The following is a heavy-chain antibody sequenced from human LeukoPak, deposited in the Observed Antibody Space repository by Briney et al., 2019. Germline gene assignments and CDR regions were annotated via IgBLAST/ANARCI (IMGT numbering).Heavy chain of an antibody. CDR1: GYSINSVYY. J-gene: IGHJ4*02. Sequence: PSETLSLTCTVSGYSINSVYYWGLIRQPPEKGLGWIGSIHHSWTTYYNPLPKSPATISMNTTRNQFLLKLASASAADTALYYCASPSTRGYAYGRSDFDSWGQGTLVTVSS. CDR3: ASPSTRGYAYGRSDFDS. D-gene: IGHD5-18*01. V-gene: IGHV4-38-2*02. CDR2: IHHSWTT.